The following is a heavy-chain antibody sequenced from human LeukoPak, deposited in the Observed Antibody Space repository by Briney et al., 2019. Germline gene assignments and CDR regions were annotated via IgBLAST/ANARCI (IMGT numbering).Heavy chain of an antibody. CDR3: ARDRGYSSQTWWFDP. Sequence: ASVKVSCKASGYTFTSYSISWVRQAPGQGLEWMGWISAYNGNTNYAQKLQGRVTMTTDTSTSTAYMELRSLRSDDTAVYYCARDRGYSSQTWWFDPWGQGTLVTVSS. J-gene: IGHJ5*02. V-gene: IGHV1-18*01. CDR2: ISAYNGNT. D-gene: IGHD6-13*01. CDR1: GYTFTSYS.